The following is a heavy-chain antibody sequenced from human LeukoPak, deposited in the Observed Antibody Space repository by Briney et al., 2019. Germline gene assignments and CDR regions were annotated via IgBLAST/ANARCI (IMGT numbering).Heavy chain of an antibody. D-gene: IGHD3-9*01. J-gene: IGHJ3*02. CDR1: GFTFSSYG. Sequence: HPGRSLRLSCAASGFTFSSYGMHWVRQAPGKGLEWVAVISYDGSNKYYADSVKGRFTISRDNSKNALYLQMNSLRAEDTAVYYCARVRTGYSQGGFDIWGQGTMVTVSS. V-gene: IGHV3-30*03. CDR2: ISYDGSNK. CDR3: ARVRTGYSQGGFDI.